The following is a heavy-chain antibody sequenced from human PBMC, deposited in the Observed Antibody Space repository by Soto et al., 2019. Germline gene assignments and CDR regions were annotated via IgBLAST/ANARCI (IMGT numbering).Heavy chain of an antibody. J-gene: IGHJ6*02. CDR1: GGSFSGYY. D-gene: IGHD1-7*01. V-gene: IGHV4-34*01. Sequence: SETLSLTCAVYGGSFSGYYWSWIRQPPGKGLEWIGEINHSGSTNYNPSLKSRVTISVDTSKNQFSLKLSSVTAADTAVYYCARGRGTGTTYYYYGMDVWGQGTTVTVSS. CDR2: INHSGST. CDR3: ARGRGTGTTYYYYGMDV.